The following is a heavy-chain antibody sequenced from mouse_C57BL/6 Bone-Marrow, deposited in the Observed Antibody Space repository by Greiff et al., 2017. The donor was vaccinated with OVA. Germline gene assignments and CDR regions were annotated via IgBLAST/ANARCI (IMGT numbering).Heavy chain of an antibody. CDR2: IDPANGNT. CDR3: GRGTGKNYFDC. D-gene: IGHD4-1*01. J-gene: IGHJ2*01. CDR1: GFKLKNTY. Sequence: VQLQQSVAELVRPGASVKLSCTASGFKLKNTYMHWVKQRPEQGLEWIGRIDPANGNTKYAPKFQGKATITADTPSNTAYLQLSSLTSEDTAIYYCGRGTGKNYFDCGGKGTTLTVSS. V-gene: IGHV14-3*01.